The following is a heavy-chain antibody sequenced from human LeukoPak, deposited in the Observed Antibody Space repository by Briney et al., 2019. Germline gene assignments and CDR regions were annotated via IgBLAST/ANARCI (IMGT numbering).Heavy chain of an antibody. D-gene: IGHD2-2*01. V-gene: IGHV1-69*04. CDR2: IIPIFGIA. J-gene: IGHJ3*02. CDR3: ASQSDIVVVPAATHDAFDI. CDR1: GGTLSSYA. Sequence: SGKVSCKASGGTLSSYAIRRVRPAPGPRLEGVGRIIPIFGIANHAQKFQGRVTITADKPTSTAYMELSSLRSEDTAVYYCASQSDIVVVPAATHDAFDIWGQGTMVTVSS.